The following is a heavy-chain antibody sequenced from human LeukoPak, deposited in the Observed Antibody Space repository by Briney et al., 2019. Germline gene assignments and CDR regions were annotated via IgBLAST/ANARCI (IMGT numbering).Heavy chain of an antibody. D-gene: IGHD3-10*01. CDR3: ARDANVLLWFGESDPYYFDY. V-gene: IGHV3-30*03. CDR1: RSTFSSYS. Sequence: GGSLRLSCAASRSTFSSYSMNWVRQAPGKGLEWVAVISYDGSNKYYADSVKGRFTISRDNSKNTLYLQMNSLRAEDTAVYYCARDANVLLWFGESDPYYFDYWGQGTLVTVSS. J-gene: IGHJ4*02. CDR2: ISYDGSNK.